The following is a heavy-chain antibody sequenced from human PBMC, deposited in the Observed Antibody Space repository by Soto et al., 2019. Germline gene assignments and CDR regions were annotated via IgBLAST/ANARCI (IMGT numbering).Heavy chain of an antibody. J-gene: IGHJ3*02. D-gene: IGHD3-10*01. V-gene: IGHV1-69*01. CDR3: ATPYYYGSGSYSPGDAFDI. Sequence: QVQLVQSGAEVKKPGSSVKVSCKASGGTFSSYAISWVRQAPGQWLEWMGGIIPIFGTANYAQKFQGRVTITADESTSTVYMELSSLRSEDTAVYYCATPYYYGSGSYSPGDAFDIWGQGTMVTVSS. CDR2: IIPIFGTA. CDR1: GGTFSSYA.